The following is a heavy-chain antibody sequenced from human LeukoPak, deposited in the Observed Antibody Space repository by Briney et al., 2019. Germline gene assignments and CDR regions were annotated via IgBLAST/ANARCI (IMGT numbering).Heavy chain of an antibody. CDR3: ARGRGGSYYFGY. Sequence: ASVKVSCKASGYTFTSYDINWARQATGQGLEWMGWMNPNSGNTGYAQKFQGRVTMTRNTSISTAYMELSSLRSEDTAVYYCARGRGGSYYFGYWGQGTLVTVSS. J-gene: IGHJ4*02. CDR1: GYTFTSYD. V-gene: IGHV1-8*01. CDR2: MNPNSGNT. D-gene: IGHD1-26*01.